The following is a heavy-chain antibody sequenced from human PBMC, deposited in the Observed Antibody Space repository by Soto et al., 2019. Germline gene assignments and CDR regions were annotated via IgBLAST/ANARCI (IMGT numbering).Heavy chain of an antibody. CDR3: ARDQRTTVTTGAVDY. J-gene: IGHJ4*02. Sequence: GGSLRLSCAASGFTFSSYRMNWVRQAPGKGLEWVSYISSSSSTIYYADSVKGRFTISRDNAKNSLYLQMNSLRAEDTAVYYCARDQRTTVTTGAVDYWGQGTLVTVSS. V-gene: IGHV3-48*01. D-gene: IGHD4-17*01. CDR2: ISSSSSTI. CDR1: GFTFSSYR.